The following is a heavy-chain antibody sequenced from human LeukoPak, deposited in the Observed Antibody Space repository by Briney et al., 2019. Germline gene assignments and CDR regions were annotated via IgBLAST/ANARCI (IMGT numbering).Heavy chain of an antibody. Sequence: GGALRLSCAASGFTFSSYGMHWVRQAPGKGLEGVAVISYDGSNKYYADSVKGRFTISRDNSKNTLYLQMNSLRAEDTAVYYCAKGLAYYYDSSGGVNNWFDPWGQGTLVTVSS. CDR3: AKGLAYYYDSSGGVNNWFDP. J-gene: IGHJ5*02. CDR2: ISYDGSNK. CDR1: GFTFSSYG. D-gene: IGHD3-22*01. V-gene: IGHV3-30*18.